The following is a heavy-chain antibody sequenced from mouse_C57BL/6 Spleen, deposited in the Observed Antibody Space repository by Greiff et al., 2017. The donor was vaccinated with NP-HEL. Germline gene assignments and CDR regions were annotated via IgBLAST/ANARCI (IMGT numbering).Heavy chain of an antibody. J-gene: IGHJ2*01. CDR2: FYPGSDSI. V-gene: IGHV1-62-2*01. D-gene: IGHD2-4*01. CDR3: ARHEGYDYVLDY. CDR1: GYTFTEYN. Sequence: VQLQESGAELVKPGASVKLSCKASGYTFTEYNINWVKQRSGQGVEWIGWFYPGSDSIKYNEKFKDKATLTADKSSSTVYMELSRLTSEDSAVYFCARHEGYDYVLDYWGQGTTLTVSS.